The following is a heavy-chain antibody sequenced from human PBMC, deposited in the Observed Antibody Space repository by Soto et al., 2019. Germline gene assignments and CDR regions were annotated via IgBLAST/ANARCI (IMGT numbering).Heavy chain of an antibody. CDR1: GYTLTELS. D-gene: IGHD6-13*01. J-gene: IGHJ4*02. CDR2: FDPEDGET. V-gene: IGHV1-24*01. CDR3: ATTEHVTTAGSFDY. Sequence: ASVKVSCKVSGYTLTELSMHWVRQAPGKGLEWMGGFDPEDGETIYAQKFQGRVTMTEDTSTDTAYMELSSLRSEDTAVYYCATTEHVTTAGSFDYWGQGTMVTVYS.